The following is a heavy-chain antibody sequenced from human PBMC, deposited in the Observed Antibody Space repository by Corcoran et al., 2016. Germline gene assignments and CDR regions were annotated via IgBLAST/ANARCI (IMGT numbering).Heavy chain of an antibody. J-gene: IGHJ4*02. CDR2: ISYDGSNK. Sequence: QVQLVESGGGVVQPGRSLRLSCAASGFTFSSYGMHWVRQAPGKGLEWVAVISYDGSNKYYADSVKGRFTISRDNSKNTLYLQMNSLRAEDTAVYYCAKTKITIFPLDYWGQGTLVTVSS. D-gene: IGHD3-3*01. V-gene: IGHV3-30*18. CDR1: GFTFSSYG. CDR3: AKTKITIFPLDY.